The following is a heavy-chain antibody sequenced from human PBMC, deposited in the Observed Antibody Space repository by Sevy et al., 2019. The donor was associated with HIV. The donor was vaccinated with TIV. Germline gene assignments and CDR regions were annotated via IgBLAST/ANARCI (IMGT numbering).Heavy chain of an antibody. J-gene: IGHJ6*02. Sequence: SQTLSLTCAISGDSVSSNSAAWNWIRQSPSRGLEWLGRTYYRSKWYNDYAVSVKSRITINPDTSKNQFSLQLNSVTPEDTAVYYCARDTTMIVSGYYYYYGMDVWGQGTTVTVSS. CDR2: TYYRSKWYN. D-gene: IGHD3-22*01. CDR1: GDSVSSNSAA. CDR3: ARDTTMIVSGYYYYYGMDV. V-gene: IGHV6-1*01.